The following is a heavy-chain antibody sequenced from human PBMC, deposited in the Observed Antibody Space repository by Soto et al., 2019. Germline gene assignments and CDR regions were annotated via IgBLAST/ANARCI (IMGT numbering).Heavy chain of an antibody. CDR2: ISAYNGNT. CDR1: GYTFTSYG. CDR3: AATPATGYSSGWPFDY. V-gene: IGHV1-18*01. D-gene: IGHD6-19*01. Sequence: ASVKVSCKASGYTFTSYGISWVRQAPGQGLEWMGWISAYNGNTSYAQKLQGRVTMTTDTSTNTAYMELRSLRSDDTAVYYCAATPATGYSSGWPFDYWGQGTLVTVSS. J-gene: IGHJ4*02.